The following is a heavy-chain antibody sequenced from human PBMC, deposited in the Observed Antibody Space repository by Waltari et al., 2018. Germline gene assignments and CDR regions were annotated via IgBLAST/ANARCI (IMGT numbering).Heavy chain of an antibody. V-gene: IGHV4-38-2*02. J-gene: IGHJ4*02. Sequence: QVQLQESGPGLVKPSETLSLTCAVSGYSISSGYYWGWIRQPPGKGLEWIGSIYHSGSTNYNPSLKSRVTISVDTSKNQFSLKLSSVTAADTAVYYCARDPSIVGATYDYWGQGTLVTVSS. CDR3: ARDPSIVGATYDY. CDR2: IYHSGST. D-gene: IGHD1-26*01. CDR1: GYSISSGYY.